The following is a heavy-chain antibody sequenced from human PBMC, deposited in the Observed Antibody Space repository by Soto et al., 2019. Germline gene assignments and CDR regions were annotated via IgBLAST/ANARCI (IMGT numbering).Heavy chain of an antibody. V-gene: IGHV4-39*07. Sequence: SETLSLTCTVSGVSISSGDYYWSWIRQPPGKGLEWIGEINHSGSTNYNPSLKSRVTISVDTSKNQFSLKLSSVTAADTAVYYCARDDLGFDPWGQGTLVTVSS. CDR2: INHSGST. J-gene: IGHJ5*02. CDR3: ARDDLGFDP. CDR1: GVSISSGDYY.